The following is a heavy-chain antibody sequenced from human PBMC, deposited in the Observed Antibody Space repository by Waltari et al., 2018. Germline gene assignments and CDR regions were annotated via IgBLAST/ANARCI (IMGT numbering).Heavy chain of an antibody. CDR3: ARNGDDSTHYFDY. Sequence: EVQLVESGGGLVKPGGSLRLSCAASGFTFSNAWMSWVRQAPGKGLEWVSVIYSGGSTYYADSVKGRFTISRDNSKNTLYLQMNSLRAEDTAVYYCARNGDDSTHYFDYWGQGTLVTVSS. J-gene: IGHJ4*02. V-gene: IGHV3-66*01. CDR2: IYSGGST. D-gene: IGHD3-22*01. CDR1: GFTFSNAW.